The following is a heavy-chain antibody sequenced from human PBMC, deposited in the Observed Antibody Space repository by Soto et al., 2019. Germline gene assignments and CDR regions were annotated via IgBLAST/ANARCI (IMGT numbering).Heavy chain of an antibody. CDR2: IYYSGST. V-gene: IGHV4-39*01. CDR3: ARRPSRSSGYYGY. D-gene: IGHD3-22*01. Sequence: QLQLQESGPGLVKPSETLSLTCTVSGGSISSSSYYWGWIRQPPGKGLEWIGSIYYSGSTYYNPSLKSRVTISVDTSKNQFSLKLSSVTAADTAVYYCARRPSRSSGYYGYWGQGTLVTVSS. J-gene: IGHJ4*02. CDR1: GGSISSSSYY.